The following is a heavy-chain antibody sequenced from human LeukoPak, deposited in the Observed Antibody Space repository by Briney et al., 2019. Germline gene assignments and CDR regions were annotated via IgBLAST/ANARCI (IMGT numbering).Heavy chain of an antibody. D-gene: IGHD3-22*01. CDR3: ATNPTYYYDSSGYYGYY. Sequence: GASVKVSCKASGGTFSSYAISWVRQAPGQGLEWMGRIIPIFGTANYAQKFQGRVTITTDESTSTAYMELSSLRSGDTAVYYCATNPTYYYDSSGYYGYYWGQGTLVTVSS. CDR2: IIPIFGTA. CDR1: GGTFSSYA. J-gene: IGHJ4*02. V-gene: IGHV1-69*05.